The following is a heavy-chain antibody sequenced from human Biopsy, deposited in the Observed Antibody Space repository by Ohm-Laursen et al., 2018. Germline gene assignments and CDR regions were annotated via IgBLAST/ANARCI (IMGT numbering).Heavy chain of an antibody. CDR2: IVPILGHL. CDR3: AADADGYYPEFDY. CDR1: GGPSTNYA. D-gene: IGHD5-24*01. V-gene: IGHV1-69*04. J-gene: IGHJ4*02. Sequence: ASVKVSCNASGGPSTNYAFSWVRQAPGQGLEWVGRIVPILGHLNYAQRFQGRVSITADKSTSYVYMELSRLTSGDTAVYYCAADADGYYPEFDYWAREHWSPSPQ.